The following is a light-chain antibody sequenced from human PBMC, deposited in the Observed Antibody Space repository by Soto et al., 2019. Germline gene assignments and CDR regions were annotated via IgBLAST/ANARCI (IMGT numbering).Light chain of an antibody. V-gene: IGKV3-11*01. J-gene: IGKJ1*01. CDR3: QQRNNWPPWT. CDR1: QSVSYD. CDR2: DGY. Sequence: EIVLTQSPATLSLSPGERATLSCMASQSVSYDLAWYRQKPGQAPRLLIYDGYNRATGIPARFSGSGSGTHFTHTISSLEHEDSAIYYCQQRNNWPPWTFGQGTKVAIK.